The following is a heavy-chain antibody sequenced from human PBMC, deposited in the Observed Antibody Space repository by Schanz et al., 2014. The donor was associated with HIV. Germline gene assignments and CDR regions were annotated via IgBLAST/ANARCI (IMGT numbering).Heavy chain of an antibody. CDR1: GFTFDDYA. V-gene: IGHV3-9*01. CDR3: AKDRGVVSGMVTNYYYGMDV. CDR2: ISWSSGNI. D-gene: IGHD5-18*01. Sequence: DVQLVESGGALVQPGRSLRLSCAASGFTFDDYAMHWVRQAPGKGLEWVSGISWSSGNIGYADSVKGRFTISRDNAKNSLYLQMSSLRREDTACYYCAKDRGVVSGMVTNYYYGMDVWGQGTTVTVSS. J-gene: IGHJ6*02.